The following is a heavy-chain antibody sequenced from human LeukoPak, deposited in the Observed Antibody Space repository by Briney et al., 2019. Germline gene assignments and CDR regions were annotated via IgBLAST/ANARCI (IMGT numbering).Heavy chain of an antibody. J-gene: IGHJ3*02. D-gene: IGHD4-17*01. CDR3: ARGYGDYVSYAFDI. Sequence: GGSLGFSCAASGFTVGGNYMSGFGRAQGKGRDWVSVIYSGGSTYYADSVKGRFTISRDNSKNTLYLQMNSLRAEDTAVYYCARGYGDYVSYAFDIWGQGTMVTVSS. V-gene: IGHV3-53*01. CDR1: GFTVGGNY. CDR2: IYSGGST.